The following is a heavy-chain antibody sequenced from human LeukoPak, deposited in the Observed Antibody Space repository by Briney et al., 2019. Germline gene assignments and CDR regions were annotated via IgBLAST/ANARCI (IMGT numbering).Heavy chain of an antibody. CDR2: ISYDGSNK. CDR3: AKGTGIAVAIFFDY. D-gene: IGHD6-19*01. J-gene: IGHJ4*02. V-gene: IGHV3-30-3*01. Sequence: GGSLRLSCAASGFTFSSYAMHWVRQAPGKGLEWVAVISYDGSNKYYADSVKGRFTISRDNSKNTLYLQMNSLRAEDTAVYYCAKGTGIAVAIFFDYWGQGTLVTVSS. CDR1: GFTFSSYA.